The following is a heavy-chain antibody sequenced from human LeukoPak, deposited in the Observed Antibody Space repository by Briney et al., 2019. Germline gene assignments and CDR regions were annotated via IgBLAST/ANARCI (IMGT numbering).Heavy chain of an antibody. J-gene: IGHJ4*02. CDR3: ARDPLIGSGSDY. CDR2: ISSSSCYT. D-gene: IGHD3-10*01. V-gene: IGHV3-11*06. CDR1: GFTFSDYY. Sequence: GGSLRLSCAASGFTFSDYYMSWIRQAPGKGLEWVSYISSSSCYTNYADSVKGRFTFSRDNAKNSLYLQMNSLRAEGTAVYYCARDPLIGSGSDYWGQGTLVTVSS.